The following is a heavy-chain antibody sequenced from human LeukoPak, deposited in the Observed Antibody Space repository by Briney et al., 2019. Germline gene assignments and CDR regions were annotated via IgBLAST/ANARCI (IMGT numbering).Heavy chain of an antibody. Sequence: PGGSLRLSCAASGFTFNGYWMSWVRQAPGKGLEWVANINRDGSEKYYVDSVKGRFTISRDNAKNSLHLQMNILRAEDTAVYYCVFGGGYDSNYWGQGTLVTVSS. D-gene: IGHD5-12*01. V-gene: IGHV3-7*01. CDR1: GFTFNGYW. CDR3: VFGGGYDSNY. CDR2: INRDGSEK. J-gene: IGHJ4*02.